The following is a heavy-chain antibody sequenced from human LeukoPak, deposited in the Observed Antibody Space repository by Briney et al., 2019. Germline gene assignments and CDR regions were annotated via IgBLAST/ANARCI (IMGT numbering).Heavy chain of an antibody. J-gene: IGHJ4*02. CDR1: GYSISSGYY. CDR3: ARIYCSSTTCYSDN. CDR2: IYSGST. V-gene: IGHV4-38-2*01. Sequence: SETLSLTCAVSGYSISSGYYWGWIRQPPGKGLEWIGSIYSGSTYNNPSLKSRVTISVDTSKNQFSLKLSSVTAADTAVYYCARIYCSSTTCYSDNWGQGTLVAVSS. D-gene: IGHD2-2*01.